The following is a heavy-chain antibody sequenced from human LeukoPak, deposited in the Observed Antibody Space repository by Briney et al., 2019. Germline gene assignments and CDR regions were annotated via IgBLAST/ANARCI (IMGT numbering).Heavy chain of an antibody. V-gene: IGHV1-18*01. CDR2: ISAYNGNT. Sequence: GASVKVSCKASGYTVTSYGISWVRQAPGQGLEWMGWISAYNGNTNYAQKLQGRVTMTTDTSTSTAYMELRSLRSDDTAVYYCARADILTGYYPVDPWGQGTLVTVSS. J-gene: IGHJ5*02. D-gene: IGHD3-9*01. CDR3: ARADILTGYYPVDP. CDR1: GYTVTSYG.